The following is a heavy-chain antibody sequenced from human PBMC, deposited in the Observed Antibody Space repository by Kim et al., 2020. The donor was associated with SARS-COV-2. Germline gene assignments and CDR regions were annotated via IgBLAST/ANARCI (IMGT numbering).Heavy chain of an antibody. D-gene: IGHD3-10*01. Sequence: GGSLRLSCAASGFTFSSYAMHWVRQAPGKGLEWVAVISYDGSNKYYADSVKGRFTISRDNSKNTLYLQMNSLRAEDTAVYYCARGGREFGELSVGMYYFDYWGQGTLVTVSS. CDR2: ISYDGSNK. CDR3: ARGGREFGELSVGMYYFDY. V-gene: IGHV3-30*04. CDR1: GFTFSSYA. J-gene: IGHJ4*02.